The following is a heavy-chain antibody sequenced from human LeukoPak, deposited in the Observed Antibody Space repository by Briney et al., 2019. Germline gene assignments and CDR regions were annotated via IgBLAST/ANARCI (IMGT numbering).Heavy chain of an antibody. CDR3: ARGFCRGESCYSGEYFQH. J-gene: IGHJ1*01. CDR2: ITHNGST. Sequence: PSETLSLTCGVHGESLNDYYWSWIRQSPGKGLEWIGEITHNGSTTFNPSLESRLTISVDTSKNQFSLKLTSATAADASVYFCARGFCRGESCYSGEYFQHWGQGTLVTVPS. D-gene: IGHD2-15*01. CDR1: GESLNDYY. V-gene: IGHV4-34*01.